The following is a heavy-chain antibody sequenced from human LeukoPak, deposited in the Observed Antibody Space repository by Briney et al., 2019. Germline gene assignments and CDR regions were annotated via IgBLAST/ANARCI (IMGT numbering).Heavy chain of an antibody. CDR3: ARDRSQSLGELHNWFDP. D-gene: IGHD3-16*01. Sequence: PGGSLRLSCAASGFTFSSYAMHWVRQAPGKGLEWVAVISYDGSNKYYADSVKGRFTISRDNSKNTLYLQMNSLRAEDTAVYYCARDRSQSLGELHNWFDPWGQGTLVTVSS. V-gene: IGHV3-30-3*01. CDR1: GFTFSSYA. J-gene: IGHJ5*02. CDR2: ISYDGSNK.